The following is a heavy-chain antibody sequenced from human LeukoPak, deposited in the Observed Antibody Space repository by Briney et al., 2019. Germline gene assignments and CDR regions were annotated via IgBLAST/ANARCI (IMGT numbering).Heavy chain of an antibody. D-gene: IGHD3-10*01. V-gene: IGHV3-48*03. Sequence: GGSLRLSCVASGFTFSSYEMIWVRQAPGKALEWVSKISTTGDTVHSADSVKGRFTISRGNAKNSLSLQMNSLRAEDTAVYYCARRLPYYGMDVRGQGTTVTVSS. CDR3: ARRLPYYGMDV. J-gene: IGHJ6*02. CDR1: GFTFSSYE. CDR2: ISTTGDTV.